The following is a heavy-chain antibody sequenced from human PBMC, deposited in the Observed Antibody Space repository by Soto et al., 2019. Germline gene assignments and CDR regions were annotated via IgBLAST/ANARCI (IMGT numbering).Heavy chain of an antibody. V-gene: IGHV2-5*02. CDR1: GFSLSTDGVG. CDR3: ATLTGSH. Sequence: GSGPTLVNPTQTLTLTCSFSGFSLSTDGVGVGWVRQPPGLALEWLAMIYWDDDKHYNASLKSRLSITKDTSKSQVVLTMTNMEPVDTGTYYCATLTGSHWGQGALVTVSS. D-gene: IGHD3-16*01. J-gene: IGHJ4*02. CDR2: IYWDDDK.